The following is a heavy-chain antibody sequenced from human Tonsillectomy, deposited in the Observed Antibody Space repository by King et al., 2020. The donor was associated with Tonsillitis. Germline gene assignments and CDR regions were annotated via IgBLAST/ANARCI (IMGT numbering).Heavy chain of an antibody. CDR3: AKDLTSRDNWGTPAFDN. J-gene: IGHJ4*02. CDR2: ISYEGNEK. D-gene: IGHD1-1*01. CDR1: GFSFGHHG. V-gene: IGHV3-30*18. Sequence: VQLVESGGRVVQPGRSLRLSCAASGFSFGHHGMHWVRQAPGEGLEWVAFISYEGNEKYYADSVKGRFTISRDNSKNAFYLQMNSLRAEDTAVYYGAKDLTSRDNWGTPAFDNRSQGTLVTVSS.